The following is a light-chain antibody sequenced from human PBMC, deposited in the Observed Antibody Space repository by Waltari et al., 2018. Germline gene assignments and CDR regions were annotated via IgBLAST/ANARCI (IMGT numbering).Light chain of an antibody. CDR1: SSDIGGYNY. J-gene: IGLJ3*02. CDR3: YSYADTFTWV. CDR2: DVT. Sequence: QSALTQPRSVSGSPGQSVTISCTGTSSDIGGYNYVPWYQQHPGKAPKLSIYDVTKRPSGVPDRFSASKSGNTASLTIAGLQADDEADYYCYSYADTFTWVFGGGTKLTVL. V-gene: IGLV2-11*01.